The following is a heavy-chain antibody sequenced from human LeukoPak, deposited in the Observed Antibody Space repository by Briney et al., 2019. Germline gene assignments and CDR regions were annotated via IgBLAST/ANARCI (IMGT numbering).Heavy chain of an antibody. CDR2: IKSDGSST. Sequence: GGSLRLSCAASGFTFSNYWTHWVRHAPGKGLVWVSRIKSDGSSTSYADSVKGRFTISRDNAKNTLYLQMNSLRAEDTAVYYCIRLFHFDYWGQGTLVTVSS. CDR1: GFTFSNYW. D-gene: IGHD4-17*01. J-gene: IGHJ4*02. CDR3: IRLFHFDY. V-gene: IGHV3-74*01.